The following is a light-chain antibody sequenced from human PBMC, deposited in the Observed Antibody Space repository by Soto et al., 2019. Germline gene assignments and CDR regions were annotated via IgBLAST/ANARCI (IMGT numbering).Light chain of an antibody. J-gene: IGKJ2*01. CDR1: QGISSY. CDR3: QQLNSYPRT. Sequence: DIQLTQSPSFLSASVGDRVTITCRASQGISSYLAWYQQKPGKAPKLLIYAASTLQSGVPSRFSGSGSGTEFTLTISSLQPEYFATYYCQQLNSYPRTFGQGTKLEIK. CDR2: AAS. V-gene: IGKV1-9*01.